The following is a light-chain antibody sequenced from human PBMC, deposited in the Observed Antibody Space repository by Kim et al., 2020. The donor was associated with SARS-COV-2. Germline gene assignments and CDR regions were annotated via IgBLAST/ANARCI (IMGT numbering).Light chain of an antibody. CDR2: QDT. CDR1: KLGDKY. J-gene: IGLJ2*01. V-gene: IGLV3-1*01. Sequence: GSPGQTASITCSGDKLGDKYASWYQQKPGQSPVLVIFQDTKRPSGIPERFSGSNSGNTATLTISGTQAMDEADYYCQAWDSSSGVFGGGTQLTVL. CDR3: QAWDSSSGV.